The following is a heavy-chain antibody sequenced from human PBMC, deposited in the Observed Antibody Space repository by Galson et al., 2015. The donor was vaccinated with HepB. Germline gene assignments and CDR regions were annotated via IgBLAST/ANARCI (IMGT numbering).Heavy chain of an antibody. CDR3: AKDQIVHVGEMDV. CDR1: GFTFSSSA. V-gene: IGHV3-23*01. CDR2: ISGGGGST. Sequence: SLRLSCAASGFTFSSSAMNWVRQAPGKGLEWVSAISGGGGSTYYADSVKGRFTISRDNSKNTLYLQMNSLRAKDTAVYYCAKDQIVHVGEMDVWGQGTTVTVSS. J-gene: IGHJ6*02. D-gene: IGHD2-15*01.